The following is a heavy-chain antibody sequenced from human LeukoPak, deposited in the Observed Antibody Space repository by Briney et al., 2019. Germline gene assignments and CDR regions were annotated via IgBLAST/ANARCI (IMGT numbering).Heavy chain of an antibody. Sequence: PGGSLRLSCAASGFTFSSYSMNWVRQAPGKGLEWVSYISSSSSTIYYADSVKGRFTISRDNAKNTLYLQMNSLRAEDTAVYYCARDYRSSWYAQSNRGHHYGMDVWGQGTTVTVSS. CDR2: ISSSSSTI. CDR3: ARDYRSSWYAQSNRGHHYGMDV. D-gene: IGHD6-13*01. J-gene: IGHJ6*02. V-gene: IGHV3-48*04. CDR1: GFTFSSYS.